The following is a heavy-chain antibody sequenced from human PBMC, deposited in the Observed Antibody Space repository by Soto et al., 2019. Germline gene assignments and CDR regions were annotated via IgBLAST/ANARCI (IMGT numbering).Heavy chain of an antibody. CDR1: GNSFTSHW. J-gene: IGHJ3*01. CDR2: IYPGDSDT. Sequence: GESLKISCKGSGNSFTSHWIGWVRQMPGKGLEWMGIIYPGDSDTRYSPSFQGQVTISADKSITTAYLQWSSLKASDTAMYYCASQRGRNGTMMVVVIPPDAFDVWGQGTMVTVSS. V-gene: IGHV5-51*01. D-gene: IGHD3-22*01. CDR3: ASQRGRNGTMMVVVIPPDAFDV.